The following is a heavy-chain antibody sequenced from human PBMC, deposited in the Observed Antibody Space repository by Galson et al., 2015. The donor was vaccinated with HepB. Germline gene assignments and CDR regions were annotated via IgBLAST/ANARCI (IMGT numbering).Heavy chain of an antibody. CDR2: IYYSGST. CDR3: ARVRRWLQGEDYYYGMDV. Sequence: TLSLTCTVSGGSISSGGYYWSWIRQHPGKGLEWIGYIYYSGSTYYNPSLKSRVSISVDTSKNQFSLKLSSVTAADTAVYYCARVRRWLQGEDYYYGMDVWGQGTTVTVSS. CDR1: GGSISSGGYY. V-gene: IGHV4-31*03. D-gene: IGHD5-24*01. J-gene: IGHJ6*02.